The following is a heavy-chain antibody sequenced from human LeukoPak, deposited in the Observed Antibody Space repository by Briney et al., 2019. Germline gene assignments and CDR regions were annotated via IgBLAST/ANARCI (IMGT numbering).Heavy chain of an antibody. CDR3: AREIERGYSYGRFYNWFDP. J-gene: IGHJ5*02. D-gene: IGHD5-18*01. CDR2: IYTSGST. Sequence: PAETLSLTCTVSGVSISSGSYYWGWLRQPAGKGLEWIVRIYTSGSTNYNPSLKSRVTISVHTSKNHFSLKLTSVTAADTAVYYCAREIERGYSYGRFYNWFDPWGQGTLVTVSS. V-gene: IGHV4-61*02. CDR1: GVSISSGSYY.